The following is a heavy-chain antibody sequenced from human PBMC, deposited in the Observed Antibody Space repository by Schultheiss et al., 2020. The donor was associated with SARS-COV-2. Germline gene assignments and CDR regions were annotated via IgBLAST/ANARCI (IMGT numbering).Heavy chain of an antibody. CDR3: ARDGPFGSNAFDI. CDR2: INHSGST. CDR1: GGSFSGYY. D-gene: IGHD2/OR15-2a*01. V-gene: IGHV4-34*01. J-gene: IGHJ3*02. Sequence: SETLSLTCAVYGGSFSGYYWSWIRQPPGKGLEWIGEINHSGSTNYNPSLKSRVTISVDTSKNQFSLKLSSVTAADTAVYYCARDGPFGSNAFDIWGQGTMVTVSS.